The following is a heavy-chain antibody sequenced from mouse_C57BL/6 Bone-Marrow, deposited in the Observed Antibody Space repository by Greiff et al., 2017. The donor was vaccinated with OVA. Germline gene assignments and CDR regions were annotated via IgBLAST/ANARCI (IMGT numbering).Heavy chain of an antibody. Sequence: VQLQQSGGDLVKPGGSLKLSCAASGFTFSSYGMSWVRQTPDKRLEWVATISSGGSYTCYPDSVKGRFTISRDNAKNTLYLQMSSLKSEDTAMYYCARHGDYGSFFDYWGQGTTLTVSS. CDR3: ARHGDYGSFFDY. CDR1: GFTFSSYG. CDR2: ISSGGSYT. J-gene: IGHJ2*01. D-gene: IGHD1-1*01. V-gene: IGHV5-6*01.